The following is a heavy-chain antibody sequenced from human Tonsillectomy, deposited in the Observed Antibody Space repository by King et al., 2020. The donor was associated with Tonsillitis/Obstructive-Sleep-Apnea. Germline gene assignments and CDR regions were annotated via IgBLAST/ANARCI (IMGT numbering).Heavy chain of an antibody. CDR2: INHSGST. V-gene: IGHV4-34*01. CDR3: ARCDGDYYMDV. J-gene: IGHJ6*03. CDR1: GGSFSGYY. D-gene: IGHD2-21*02. Sequence: VQLQQGGAGLLKPSETLSLTCAVYGGSFSGYYWSWIRQPPGKGLEWIGEINHSGSTNYNPSLKSRVTISVDTSKNQFSLKLSSVTAADTAVYYCARCDGDYYMDVWGKGTTVTVSS.